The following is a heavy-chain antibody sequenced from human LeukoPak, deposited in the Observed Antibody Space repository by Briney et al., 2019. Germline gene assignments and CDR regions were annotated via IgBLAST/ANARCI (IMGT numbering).Heavy chain of an antibody. CDR2: INHSGST. CDR1: GGSFSDYY. Sequence: SETLSLTCAVYGGSFSDYYWSWIRQPPGKGLEWIGEINHSGSTNYNPSLKSRVTIPVDTSKNQFSLKLNSVTAADTAVYYCARVPEYYYYYMDVWGKGTTVTVSS. J-gene: IGHJ6*03. CDR3: ARVPEYYYYYMDV. V-gene: IGHV4-34*01.